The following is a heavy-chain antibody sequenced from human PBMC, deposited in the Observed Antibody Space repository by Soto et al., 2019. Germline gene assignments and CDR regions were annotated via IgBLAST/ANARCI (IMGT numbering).Heavy chain of an antibody. CDR2: IYYSGST. CDR3: ARDPSPLELRVGYYYYGMDV. Sequence: KPSETLSLTCTVSGGSISSGDYYWSWIRQPPGKGLEWIGYIYYSGSTYYNPSLKSRVTISVDTSKNQFSLKLSSVTAADTAVYYCARDPSPLELRVGYYYYGMDVWGQGTTVTVSS. CDR1: GGSISSGDYY. J-gene: IGHJ6*02. D-gene: IGHD1-7*01. V-gene: IGHV4-30-4*01.